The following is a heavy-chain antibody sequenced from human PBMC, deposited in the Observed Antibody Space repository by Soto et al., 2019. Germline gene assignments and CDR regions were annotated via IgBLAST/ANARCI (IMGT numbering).Heavy chain of an antibody. J-gene: IGHJ4*02. CDR3: ARDSLYDYDSSGYYLFDY. D-gene: IGHD3-22*01. V-gene: IGHV4-4*07. CDR1: GGSISSYY. CDR2: IYTSGST. Sequence: SETLSLTCTVSGGSISSYYWSWIRQPAGKGLEWIGRIYTSGSTNYNPSLKSRVTMSVDTSKNQFSLKLSSVTAADTAVYYCARDSLYDYDSSGYYLFDYWGQGTLVTVSS.